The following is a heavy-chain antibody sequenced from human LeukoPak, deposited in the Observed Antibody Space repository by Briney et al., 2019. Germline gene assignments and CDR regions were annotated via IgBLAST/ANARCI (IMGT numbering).Heavy chain of an antibody. CDR3: ARDLGSGSYYYYYMDV. CDR1: GFTVSSNY. V-gene: IGHV3-7*01. CDR2: IKQDGSEK. J-gene: IGHJ6*03. Sequence: GGSLRLSCAASGFTVSSNYMSWVRQAPGKGLEWVANIKQDGSEKYYVDSVKGRFTISRDNAKNSLYLQMNSLRAEDTAVYYCARDLGSGSYYYYYMDVWGKGTTVTVSS. D-gene: IGHD1-26*01.